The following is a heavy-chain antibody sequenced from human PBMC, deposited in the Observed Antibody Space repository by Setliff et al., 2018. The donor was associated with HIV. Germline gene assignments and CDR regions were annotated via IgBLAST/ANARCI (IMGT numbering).Heavy chain of an antibody. CDR1: GFAFGSFA. CDR2: ITDDGLST. J-gene: IGHJ4*02. Sequence: GGSLRLSCAASGFAFGSFAMSWIRQAPGKALEWVSSITDDGLSTFYAGSVRGRFTLSRDNSRNTLFLQMNSLRGEDTALYYYAFYWGQGTLVTVSS. CDR3: AFY. V-gene: IGHV3-23*01.